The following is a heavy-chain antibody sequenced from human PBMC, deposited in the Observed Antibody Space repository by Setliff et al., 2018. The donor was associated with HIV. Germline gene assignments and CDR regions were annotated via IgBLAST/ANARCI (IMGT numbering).Heavy chain of an antibody. D-gene: IGHD3-22*01. J-gene: IGHJ4*02. Sequence: SETLSLTCTVSYGSISNYYWSWIRQPPGKGLEWIGYIHFSGSTTYNPSLKSRVTISVDTSKNQFSLKLTSVTAADTAVYYCARGRPDDSVGFGYWGQGTLVTVSS. CDR2: IHFSGST. CDR1: YGSISNYY. V-gene: IGHV4-59*01. CDR3: ARGRPDDSVGFGY.